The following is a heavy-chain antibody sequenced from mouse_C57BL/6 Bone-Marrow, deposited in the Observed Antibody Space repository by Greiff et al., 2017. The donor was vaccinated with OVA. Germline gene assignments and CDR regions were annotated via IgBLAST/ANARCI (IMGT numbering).Heavy chain of an antibody. Sequence: QVQLQQPGAELVKPGASVKLSCKASGYTFTSYWMHWVKQRPGRGLEWIGRIDPNSGGTKYNEKFKSKATLTVDKPSSTAYMQLSSLTSEDSAVYFCARHEDSYDYGGAWFAYWGQGTLVTVSA. CDR2: IDPNSGGT. CDR1: GYTFTSYW. J-gene: IGHJ3*01. CDR3: ARHEDSYDYGGAWFAY. V-gene: IGHV1-62-3*01. D-gene: IGHD2-4*01.